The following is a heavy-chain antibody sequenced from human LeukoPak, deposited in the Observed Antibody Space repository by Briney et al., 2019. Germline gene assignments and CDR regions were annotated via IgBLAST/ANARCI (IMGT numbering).Heavy chain of an antibody. CDR3: AAGPHIVVVVTANPSPHFDY. D-gene: IGHD2-15*01. CDR2: ISSSGSTI. J-gene: IGHJ4*02. Sequence: GGSLRLSCAASGFTFSSYEMNWVRQAPGKGLEWVSYISSSGSTICYADSVKGRFTISRDNAKNSLYLQMNSLRAEDTAVYYCAAGPHIVVVVTANPSPHFDYWGQGTLVTVSS. CDR1: GFTFSSYE. V-gene: IGHV3-48*03.